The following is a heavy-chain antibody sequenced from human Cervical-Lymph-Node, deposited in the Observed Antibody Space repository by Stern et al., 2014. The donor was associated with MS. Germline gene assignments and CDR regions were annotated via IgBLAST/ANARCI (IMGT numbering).Heavy chain of an antibody. D-gene: IGHD3-22*01. Sequence: QLVQSGPEVKKPGTSVKVSCKASGFTFTSSAVQWVRQARGQRLEWVGWIVGGSGNTNYAQKFQERVTITRDMSTSTAYMELSSLRSEDTAVYYCAAPDKYYYDSSGYYNPLFDYWGQGTLVTVSS. V-gene: IGHV1-58*01. CDR2: IVGGSGNT. CDR3: AAPDKYYYDSSGYYNPLFDY. CDR1: GFTFTSSA. J-gene: IGHJ4*02.